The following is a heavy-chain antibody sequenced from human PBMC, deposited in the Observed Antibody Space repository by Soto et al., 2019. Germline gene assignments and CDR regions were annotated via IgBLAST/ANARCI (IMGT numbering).Heavy chain of an antibody. CDR3: AHLFIAVAGTGPHAAFDI. J-gene: IGHJ3*02. CDR2: ISGSGGST. CDR1: GFTFSSYA. V-gene: IGHV3-23*01. D-gene: IGHD6-19*01. Sequence: PGGSLRLSCAASGFTFSSYAMSWVLQAPGKGLEWVSAISGSGGSTYYADSVKGRFTISRDNSKNTLYLQMNSLRAEDTAVYYCAHLFIAVAGTGPHAAFDIWGQGTMVTVSS.